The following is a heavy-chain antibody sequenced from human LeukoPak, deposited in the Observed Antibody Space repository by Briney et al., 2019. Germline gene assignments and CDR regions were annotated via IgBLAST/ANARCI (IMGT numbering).Heavy chain of an antibody. CDR3: ARDDTAAGAVDY. V-gene: IGHV3-48*01. Sequence: GGSLRLSCAASGFTFSSYSMNWVRQAPGKGLEWVSYNSSSSSTIYYADSVKGRFTISRDNAKNSLYLQMNSLRAEDTAVYYCARDDTAAGAVDYWGQGTLVTVSS. CDR1: GFTFSSYS. D-gene: IGHD6-13*01. J-gene: IGHJ4*02. CDR2: NSSSSSTI.